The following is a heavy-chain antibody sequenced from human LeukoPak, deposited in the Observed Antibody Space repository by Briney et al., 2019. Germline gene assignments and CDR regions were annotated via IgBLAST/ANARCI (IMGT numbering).Heavy chain of an antibody. CDR3: ARGGSYRPLLY. CDR1: YSHTSYL. CDR2: IYPGDSDT. D-gene: IGHD3-16*02. V-gene: IGHV5-51*02. J-gene: IGHJ4*02. Sequence: YSHTSYLCDSLRPMPENPLKWMGIIYPGDSDTRNSPSFQGQVTISADKSISTAYLQWSSLKASDTAMYYCARGGSYRPLLYWGQGTLVTVSS.